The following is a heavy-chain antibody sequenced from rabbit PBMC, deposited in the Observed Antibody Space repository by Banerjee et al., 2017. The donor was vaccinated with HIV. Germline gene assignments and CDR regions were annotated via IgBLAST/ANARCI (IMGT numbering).Heavy chain of an antibody. J-gene: IGHJ6*01. CDR3: ARDTGTSFSSYGMDL. CDR2: INAVTGKA. D-gene: IGHD7-1*01. Sequence: QEQLVEYGGDLVQPEGSLTLTCKASGFSFSNKAVMCWVRQAPGKGLEWIACINAVTGKAVYATWAKGRFTCSKTSSTTVTLHMTSLTVADTATYFCARDTGTSFSSYGMDLWGPGTLVTVS. CDR1: GFSFSNKAV. V-gene: IGHV1S45*01.